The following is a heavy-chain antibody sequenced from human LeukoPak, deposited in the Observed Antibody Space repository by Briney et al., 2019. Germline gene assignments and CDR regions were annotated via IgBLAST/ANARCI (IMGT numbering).Heavy chain of an antibody. CDR1: GFTFSSYW. CDR2: IKQDGSEK. J-gene: IGHJ4*02. CDR3: ARDEIVVVPAAIWALFDY. Sequence: LPGGSLRLSCAASGFTFSSYWMSWVRRAPGKGLEWVATIKQDGSEKYYVDSAKGRFTISRDNAKNSLYLQMNSLRAEDTAVYYCARDEIVVVPAAIWALFDYWGQGTLVTVSS. D-gene: IGHD2-2*02. V-gene: IGHV3-7*01.